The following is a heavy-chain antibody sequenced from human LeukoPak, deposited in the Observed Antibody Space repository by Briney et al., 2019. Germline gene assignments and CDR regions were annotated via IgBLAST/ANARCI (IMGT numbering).Heavy chain of an antibody. J-gene: IGHJ4*02. CDR3: ARDSDRSYYYDSSGYAMFDY. Sequence: GGSLRLSCAASGFTFSSYSMNWVRQVPGKGLEWVSSISSSSSYIYYADSVKGRFTISRDNAKNSLYLQMNSLRAEDTAVYYCARDSDRSYYYDSSGYAMFDYWGQGTLVTVSS. CDR2: ISSSSSYI. D-gene: IGHD3-22*01. CDR1: GFTFSSYS. V-gene: IGHV3-21*01.